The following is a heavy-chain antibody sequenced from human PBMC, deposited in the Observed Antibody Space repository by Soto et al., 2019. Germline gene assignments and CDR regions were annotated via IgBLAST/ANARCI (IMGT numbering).Heavy chain of an antibody. CDR3: ARLRYSSSWQYYYYGMDV. CDR2: IYPGDSDT. D-gene: IGHD6-13*01. J-gene: IGHJ6*02. CDR1: GYSFTSYW. Sequence: GESLKISCKGSGYSFTSYWIGWVRQMPGKGLEWMGIIYPGDSDTRYSPSFQGQVTISVDKSISTAYLQWSSLKASDTAMYYCARLRYSSSWQYYYYGMDVWGQGTTVTVSS. V-gene: IGHV5-51*01.